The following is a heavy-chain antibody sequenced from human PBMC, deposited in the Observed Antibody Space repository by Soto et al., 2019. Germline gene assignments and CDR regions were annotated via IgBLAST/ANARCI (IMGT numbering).Heavy chain of an antibody. Sequence: PSETLSVTCGVKGGSFGGYFWSWIRQPPGRGLEWIGEIDDGGSTKYNPYLKSRVTISLDTSRSQFSLTLDSTTAADTAVYYCSRTPYRKRLIRSDYYYGMDVWGQGTTVTVSS. V-gene: IGHV4-34*01. CDR3: SRTPYRKRLIRSDYYYGMDV. CDR1: GGSFGGYF. J-gene: IGHJ6*02. CDR2: IDDGGST. D-gene: IGHD3-16*01.